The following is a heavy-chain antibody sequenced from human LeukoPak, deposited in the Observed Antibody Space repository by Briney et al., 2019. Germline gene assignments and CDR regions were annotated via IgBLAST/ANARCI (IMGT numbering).Heavy chain of an antibody. CDR1: EFTFSNYG. V-gene: IGHV3-48*01. J-gene: IGHJ4*02. CDR3: ARGPWQLAGGNLFSYFDY. Sequence: GGSLRLSCAASEFTFSNYGMSWVRQAPGTGLEWVSYISGSGTTIYYADSVKGRFTISRDNSKNTLYLQMNSLRAEDTAVYYCARGPWQLAGGNLFSYFDYWGQGTLVTVSS. D-gene: IGHD6-6*01. CDR2: ISGSGTTI.